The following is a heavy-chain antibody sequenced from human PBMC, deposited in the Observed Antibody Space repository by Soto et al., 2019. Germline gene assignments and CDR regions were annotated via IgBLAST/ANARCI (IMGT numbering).Heavy chain of an antibody. Sequence: SETLSLTCTVSGGSISYYYWSWIRQPPGKGLEWIGYISYSGSTNYNPSLKSRVTISVDTSKNQFSLKLNSVTAADTAVYYCARAYYDFWSGYWRWFDPWGQGTLVTVSS. J-gene: IGHJ5*02. D-gene: IGHD3-3*01. CDR1: GGSISYYY. V-gene: IGHV4-59*01. CDR3: ARAYYDFWSGYWRWFDP. CDR2: ISYSGST.